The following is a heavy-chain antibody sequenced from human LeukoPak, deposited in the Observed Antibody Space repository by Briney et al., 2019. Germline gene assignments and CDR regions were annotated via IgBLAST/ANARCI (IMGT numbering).Heavy chain of an antibody. V-gene: IGHV3-30*18. CDR2: ISYDGSNK. J-gene: IGHJ4*02. CDR1: GFTFSSYG. D-gene: IGHD2-15*01. CDR3: AKDGIVVEYYFDY. Sequence: GGSLRLSCAASGFTFSSYGMHWVRQAPGKGLEWVAVISYDGSNKYYADSVKGRFTISRDNSKNTQYLQMNSLRAEDTAVYYCAKDGIVVEYYFDYWGQGTLVTVSS.